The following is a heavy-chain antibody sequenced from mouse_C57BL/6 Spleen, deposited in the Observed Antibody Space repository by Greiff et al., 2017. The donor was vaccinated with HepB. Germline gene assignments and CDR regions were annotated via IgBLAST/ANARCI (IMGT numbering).Heavy chain of an antibody. Sequence: QVQLQQPGAELVKPGASVKLSCKASGYTFTSYWMHWVKQRPGQGLEWIGMIHPNSGSTNYNEKFKSKATLTVDKSSSTAYMQLSSLTSEDSAVYYCARSGELGRYFDVGGTGTTVTVSS. D-gene: IGHD4-1*01. CDR1: GYTFTSYW. J-gene: IGHJ1*03. V-gene: IGHV1-64*01. CDR2: IHPNSGST. CDR3: ARSGELGRYFDV.